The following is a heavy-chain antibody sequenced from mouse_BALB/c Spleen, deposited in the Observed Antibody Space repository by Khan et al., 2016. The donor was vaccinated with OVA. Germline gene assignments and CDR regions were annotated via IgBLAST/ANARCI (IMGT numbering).Heavy chain of an antibody. CDR2: INPGSGGT. D-gene: IGHD1-1*01. Sequence: QVQLQQSGAELVRPGTSVKVSCKASGYAFTNYLIEWVKQRPGQGLEWIGVINPGSGGTNYNEKFKGKATLTADKSSSTAYMQLSSLTSDDSAVYFCARSYYCYFDYWGQGTTLTVSS. V-gene: IGHV1-54*01. CDR3: ARSYYCYFDY. CDR1: GYAFTNYL. J-gene: IGHJ2*01.